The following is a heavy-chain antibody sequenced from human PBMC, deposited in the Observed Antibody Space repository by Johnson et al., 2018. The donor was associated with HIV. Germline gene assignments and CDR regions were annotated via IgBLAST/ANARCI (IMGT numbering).Heavy chain of an antibody. CDR2: IRYDGSDK. D-gene: IGHD4-17*01. V-gene: IGHV3-30*02. CDR3: ARDGTTGPSGDAYDI. Sequence: QVQLVESGGGLVKPGGSLRLSCVASGFIFSNAWMRWVRQAPGKGLEWVAFIRYDGSDKYYADSVKGRFTISRDNSKNTLYLQMNSLRAEDTAVYYCARDGTTGPSGDAYDIWGQGTMVTVSS. CDR1: GFIFSNAW. J-gene: IGHJ3*02.